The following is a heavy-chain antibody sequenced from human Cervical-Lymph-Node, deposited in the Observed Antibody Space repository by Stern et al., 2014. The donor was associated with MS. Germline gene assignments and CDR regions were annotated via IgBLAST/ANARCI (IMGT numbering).Heavy chain of an antibody. V-gene: IGHV1-69*17. J-gene: IGHJ4*02. CDR2: IMAFFGIT. CDR3: ARDRLSGYDSSGHPFDQ. D-gene: IGHD3-22*01. CDR1: AGTFSSYA. Sequence: DQLVESGAEVKKPGSSVRVSCKASAGTFSSYAITWVRQAPGQGLEWMGGIMAFFGITKYTQKVQGRVTITADKPTNTVYMELSGLRSEDTAVYYCARDRLSGYDSSGHPFDQWGQGTLVTVSS.